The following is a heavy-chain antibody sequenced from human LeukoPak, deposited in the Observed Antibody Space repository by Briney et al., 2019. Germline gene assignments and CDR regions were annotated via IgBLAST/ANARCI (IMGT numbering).Heavy chain of an antibody. D-gene: IGHD1-26*01. CDR1: GGSISSSSYY. J-gene: IGHJ4*02. CDR2: IYYSGST. V-gene: IGHV4-39*07. CDR3: ARDQVGATLY. Sequence: SETLPLTCTVSGGSISSSSYYWGWIRQPPGKGLEWIGSIYYSGSTYYNPSLKSRVTISVDTSKNQFSLKLSSVTAADTAVYYCARDQVGATLYWGQGTLVTVSS.